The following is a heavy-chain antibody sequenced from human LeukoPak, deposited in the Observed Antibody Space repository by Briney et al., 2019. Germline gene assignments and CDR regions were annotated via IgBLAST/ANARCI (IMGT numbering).Heavy chain of an antibody. CDR3: ARHADSGFGELAFNY. D-gene: IGHD3-10*01. Sequence: SEPLSLTCSVSGGSISSSSYYWGWIRQPPGKGLVWIGRISSGGIPFYNPSLKSRVTISADTSANQFPLKLTSVIAADTAVYYCARHADSGFGELAFNYWGQGTLVTVSS. V-gene: IGHV4-39*01. CDR1: GGSISSSSYY. CDR2: ISSGGIP. J-gene: IGHJ4*02.